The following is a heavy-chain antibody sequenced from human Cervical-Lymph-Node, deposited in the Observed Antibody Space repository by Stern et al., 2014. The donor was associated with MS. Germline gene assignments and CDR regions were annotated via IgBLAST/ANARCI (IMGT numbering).Heavy chain of an antibody. CDR3: ARHVQGFDY. V-gene: IGHV5-51*01. CDR1: GYSFTIYY. CDR2: IYPYDSDT. Sequence: EVQLVQSGAEVKKPGESLKISCKLSGYSFTIYYIAWVRQMPGQGLEWMGVIYPYDSDTTYSPSVQGQVAISADKSITTAYLQWSSLRASDTAMYYCARHVQGFDYWGQGTLVTVSS. J-gene: IGHJ4*02.